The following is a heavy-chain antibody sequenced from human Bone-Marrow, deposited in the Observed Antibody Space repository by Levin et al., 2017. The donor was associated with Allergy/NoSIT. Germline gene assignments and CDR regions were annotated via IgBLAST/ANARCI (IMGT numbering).Heavy chain of an antibody. J-gene: IGHJ4*02. D-gene: IGHD3-10*01. Sequence: GESLKISCKASGYTLTAYYIHWVRQAPGQGLEWMGWINPKSGGTKYAQKFQGRVTMTRDTSISTVYMEVSRLKSDGTAVYYCARDQAFYGSGSPDYWGQGTLVTVSA. CDR1: GYTLTAYY. CDR2: INPKSGGT. V-gene: IGHV1-2*02. CDR3: ARDQAFYGSGSPDY.